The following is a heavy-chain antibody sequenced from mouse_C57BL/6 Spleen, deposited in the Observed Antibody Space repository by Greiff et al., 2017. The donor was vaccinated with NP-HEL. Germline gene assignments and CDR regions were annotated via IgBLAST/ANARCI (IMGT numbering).Heavy chain of an antibody. CDR1: GYTFTDYY. CDR3: ARSSDYDLAWFAY. CDR2: IYPGSGNT. J-gene: IGHJ3*01. Sequence: QVQLQQSGAELVRPGASVKLSCKASGYTFTDYYINWVKQRPGQGLEWIARIYPGSGNTYYNEKFKGKATLTAEKSSSTAYMQLSSLTSEDSAVYFCARSSDYDLAWFAYWGQGTLVTVSA. D-gene: IGHD2-4*01. V-gene: IGHV1-76*01.